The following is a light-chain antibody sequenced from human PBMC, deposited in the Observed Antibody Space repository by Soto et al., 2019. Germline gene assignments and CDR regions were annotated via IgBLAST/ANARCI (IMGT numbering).Light chain of an antibody. V-gene: IGKV3-15*01. CDR3: QQYNNWPRT. Sequence: EIVMTQSPATLSVSPGGRATLSCRASQSVSSNLAWYQQKPGQAPRLLIYGASTRATGIPARFGGSGSGTEFTLTISSLQSEDFAVYYCQQYNNWPRTFGQGTKVEIK. J-gene: IGKJ1*01. CDR1: QSVSSN. CDR2: GAS.